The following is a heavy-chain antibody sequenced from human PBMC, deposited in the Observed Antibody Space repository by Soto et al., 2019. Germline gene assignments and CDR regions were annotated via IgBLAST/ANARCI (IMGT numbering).Heavy chain of an antibody. CDR2: ISGGGGST. CDR1: GVTFSTYA. J-gene: IGHJ6*02. D-gene: IGHD1-26*01. CDR3: AKVSLGALTFTDYYYCGQDV. V-gene: IGHV3-23*01. Sequence: PGGSLRLSCAASGVTFSTYAMNWVRQPPGKGLEWVSAISGGGGSTYYADPVKRRVTISRDNTNNTLYLQMNSLGADDTAVYYGAKVSLGALTFTDYYYCGQDVWGQGTTVTVSS.